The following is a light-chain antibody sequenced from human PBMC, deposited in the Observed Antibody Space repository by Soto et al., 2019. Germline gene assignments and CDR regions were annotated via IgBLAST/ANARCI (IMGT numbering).Light chain of an antibody. CDR3: QQYDIWPPYT. V-gene: IGKV3-15*01. J-gene: IGKJ2*01. CDR2: DAS. Sequence: EIVLTQSPCTLSLSPGERATLSCRASQSVSSSYLAWYQQRPGQAPRLLIYDASTRATGIPPRFSGGGSGTEFTVTISSLQSEDFAIYYCQQYDIWPPYTFGQGTKVDIK. CDR1: QSVSSSY.